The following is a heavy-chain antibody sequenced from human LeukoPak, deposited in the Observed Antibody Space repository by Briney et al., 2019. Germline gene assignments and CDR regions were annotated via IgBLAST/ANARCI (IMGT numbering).Heavy chain of an antibody. CDR3: ARVGFPMTGYYVARYQYFYGMDV. CDR1: GFTFSSFG. V-gene: IGHV3-30*03. J-gene: IGHJ6*02. CDR2: ISSNGNDK. Sequence: GGSLRLSCAASGFTFSSFGIHWVRQAPGKGLEWVASISSNGNDKFYVDSVEGRFTISRDNSRSTLYLQMDSLRADDTAVYYCARVGFPMTGYYVARYQYFYGMDVWGQGTTLTVSS. D-gene: IGHD3-9*01.